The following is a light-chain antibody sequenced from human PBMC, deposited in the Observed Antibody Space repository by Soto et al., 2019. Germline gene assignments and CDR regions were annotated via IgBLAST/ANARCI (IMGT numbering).Light chain of an antibody. CDR2: GAS. J-gene: IGKJ1*01. CDR1: QSLSTSS. CDR3: QQYDSTPWT. V-gene: IGKV3-20*01. Sequence: EIVLTQSPGTLSLSPGERAALSCRASQSLSTSSLAWYQQKPGHGPRLLIYGASRRATGIPDRFSASESGTDFTLTISSLEPEDLAVYFCQQYDSTPWTFGQGTKVDI.